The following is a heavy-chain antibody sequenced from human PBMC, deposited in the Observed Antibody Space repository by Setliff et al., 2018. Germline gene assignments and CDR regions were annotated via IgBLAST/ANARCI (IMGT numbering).Heavy chain of an antibody. CDR2: IRSKAYGGTT. Sequence: GVLRLSCTASGFTFGDYAMSWVRQAPGKGLEWVGFIRSKAYGGTTEYAASVKGRFTISRDDSKSIAYLQMNSLKTEDTAVYYCTRDGLSAFDIWGQGTMVTVSS. CDR1: GFTFGDYA. D-gene: IGHD3-10*01. V-gene: IGHV3-49*04. J-gene: IGHJ3*02. CDR3: TRDGLSAFDI.